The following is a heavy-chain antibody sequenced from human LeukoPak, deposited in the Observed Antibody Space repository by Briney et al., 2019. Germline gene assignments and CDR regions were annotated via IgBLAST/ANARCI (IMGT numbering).Heavy chain of an antibody. J-gene: IGHJ4*02. CDR1: DYTFTSFG. Sequence: ASVKVSCKASDYTFTSFGISWVRQAPGQGLEWMGWISAYNGNTNYAQKFQGRVTMTTDTSTSTAYMELRSLRSDDTAVYYCARLYSSGWYPPDYWGQGTLVTVSS. D-gene: IGHD6-19*01. CDR2: ISAYNGNT. CDR3: ARLYSSGWYPPDY. V-gene: IGHV1-18*01.